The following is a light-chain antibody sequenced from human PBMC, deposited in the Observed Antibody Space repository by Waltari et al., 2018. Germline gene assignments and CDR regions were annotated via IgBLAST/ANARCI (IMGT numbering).Light chain of an antibody. J-gene: IGLJ1*01. Sequence: QPVLTQPPSVSGAPGQRVTISCTGSSSTLGANHHVHGYQQLPGTAPKLLIYANNNRPSGVPDRFSGSKSGTSASLAITGLQAEDEADYYCQSYDSSLSAYVFGAGTKVTVL. CDR3: QSYDSSLSAYV. CDR2: ANN. V-gene: IGLV1-40*01. CDR1: SSTLGANHH.